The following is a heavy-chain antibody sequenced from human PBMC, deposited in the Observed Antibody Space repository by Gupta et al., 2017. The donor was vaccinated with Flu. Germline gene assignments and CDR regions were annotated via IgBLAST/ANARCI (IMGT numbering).Heavy chain of an antibody. J-gene: IGHJ5*02. D-gene: IGHD3-10*01. V-gene: IGHV4-39*01. CDR1: GGSISSSDYS. Sequence: QLQLQESGPGLVKPSATLSLTCTVSGGSISSSDYSWGWIRPPPGQGLEWIGSFYYSGVAYYNPSLKSRVTIPVDTSKDQFSLRLSSVTAADTAVYYCARHWAGSGQKFDPWGQGILVTVSS. CDR2: FYYSGVA. CDR3: ARHWAGSGQKFDP.